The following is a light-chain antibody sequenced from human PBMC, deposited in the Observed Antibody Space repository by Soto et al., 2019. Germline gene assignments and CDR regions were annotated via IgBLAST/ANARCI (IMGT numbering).Light chain of an antibody. Sequence: DIQMTQSPSSQSASVGDRVTITCRASQSINSYLNWYQQKPGKAPKLLIYAASSLQSGVPSRFIGSGSETDFTLTITSLHPDDFVTYYCQQRFSTPRTFGQGTRVDI. J-gene: IGKJ1*01. V-gene: IGKV1-39*01. CDR1: QSINSY. CDR3: QQRFSTPRT. CDR2: AAS.